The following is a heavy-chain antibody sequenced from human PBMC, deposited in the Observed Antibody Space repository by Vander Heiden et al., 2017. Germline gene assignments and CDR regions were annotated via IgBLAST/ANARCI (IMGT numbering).Heavy chain of an antibody. CDR2: IKQDGSEK. D-gene: IGHD6-13*01. CDR1: GFTFSSYW. V-gene: IGHV3-7*01. Sequence: EVQLVESGGGLVQPGGSLRLSCAASGFTFSSYWMSWVRRAPGKGLEWVANIKQDGSEKYYVDSVKGRFTISRDNAKSSLYLQMNSLRAEDTAVYYCARARRIAAPFDYWGQGTLVTVSS. J-gene: IGHJ4*02. CDR3: ARARRIAAPFDY.